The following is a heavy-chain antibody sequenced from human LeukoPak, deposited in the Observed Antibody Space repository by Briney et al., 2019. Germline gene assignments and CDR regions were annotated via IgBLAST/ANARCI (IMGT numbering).Heavy chain of an antibody. CDR2: ISAYNGNT. Sequence: ASVKVSCKASGYTFNNYGISWVRQAPGQGLEWMGWISAYNGNTNYAQKLQGRVTMTIDTSTSTVYMELRCLRSDDTAVYYCATGKYSGYDYITPDFDYWGQGTLVTVSS. J-gene: IGHJ4*02. CDR1: GYTFNNYG. CDR3: ATGKYSGYDYITPDFDY. D-gene: IGHD5-12*01. V-gene: IGHV1-18*01.